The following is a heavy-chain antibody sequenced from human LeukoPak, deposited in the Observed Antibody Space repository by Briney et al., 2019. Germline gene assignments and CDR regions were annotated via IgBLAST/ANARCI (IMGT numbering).Heavy chain of an antibody. Sequence: SETLSLTCTVSGGSISSSSYYWSWIRQPPGKGLEWIGYIYYSGSTNYNPSLKSRVTISVDTSKNQFSLKLSSVTAADTAVYYCARSYSSSWFYFDYWGQGPLVTVSS. CDR2: IYYSGST. J-gene: IGHJ4*02. CDR1: GGSISSSSYY. D-gene: IGHD6-13*01. CDR3: ARSYSSSWFYFDY. V-gene: IGHV4-61*05.